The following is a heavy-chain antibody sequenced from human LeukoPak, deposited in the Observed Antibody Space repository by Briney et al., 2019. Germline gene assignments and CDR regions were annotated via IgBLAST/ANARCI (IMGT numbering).Heavy chain of an antibody. CDR2: INPSGGST. D-gene: IGHD4-17*01. CDR3: ARSRPGYGDSPVFDP. CDR1: GYTFTSYY. Sequence: ASVKVSCKASGYTFTSYYMHWVRQAPGQGLEWMGIINPSGGSTSYAQKFQGRVTMTRDTSTSTVYMELSSLRSEDTAVYYCARSRPGYGDSPVFDPWGQGTLVTVSS. V-gene: IGHV1-46*01. J-gene: IGHJ5*02.